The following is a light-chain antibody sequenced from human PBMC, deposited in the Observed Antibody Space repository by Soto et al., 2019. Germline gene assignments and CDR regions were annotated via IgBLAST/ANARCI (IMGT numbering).Light chain of an antibody. CDR2: EVN. CDR1: SSDVGGYNY. V-gene: IGLV2-8*01. Sequence: QSALTQPPSASGSPGQSVTISRTGTSSDVGGYNYVSWYQQHPGKAPKLMIYEVNKRPSGVPDRFSGSKSDNTASLTVSGLQAEDEAYYYCSSYAGSNYVIFGGGTKLTVL. CDR3: SSYAGSNYVI. J-gene: IGLJ2*01.